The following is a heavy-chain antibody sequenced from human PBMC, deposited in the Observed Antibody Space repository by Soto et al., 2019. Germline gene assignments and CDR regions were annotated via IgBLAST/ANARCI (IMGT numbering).Heavy chain of an antibody. CDR1: GGTFSNYA. CDR3: ATGGERDYYDTSGWR. J-gene: IGHJ1*01. D-gene: IGHD3-22*01. Sequence: QVQLVQSGAEVKKPGSSVKVSCKDSGGTFSNYALDWVLQAPGQGLEWMGGIIPIFGTVRHAQKFQGRDTITADESTAPAYMELSSLRSEDSAMYYCATGGERDYYDTSGWRWGQGTLVTVSS. CDR2: IIPIFGTV. V-gene: IGHV1-69*12.